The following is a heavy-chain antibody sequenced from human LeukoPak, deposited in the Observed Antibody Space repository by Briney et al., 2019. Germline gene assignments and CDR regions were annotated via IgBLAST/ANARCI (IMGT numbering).Heavy chain of an antibody. Sequence: PGGSLRLSCAASGFTFSSYGMHWVRQAPGKGLEWVAFIRYDGGNKYYADSVKGRFTISRDNSKNTLSLQMNSLRAGDTAVYYCARGGEFYGDLNFDYWGQGTLVTVSS. V-gene: IGHV3-30*02. J-gene: IGHJ4*02. CDR1: GFTFSSYG. CDR3: ARGGEFYGDLNFDY. D-gene: IGHD4-17*01. CDR2: IRYDGGNK.